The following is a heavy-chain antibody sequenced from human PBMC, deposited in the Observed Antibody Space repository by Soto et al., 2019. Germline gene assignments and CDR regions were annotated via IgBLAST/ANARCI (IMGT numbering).Heavy chain of an antibody. CDR2: ISWDGTLR. Sequence: GGSLRLSCAASGFTFDDYTMHWVRQGPGEGLEWVSLISWDGTLRFYADSVKGRFTISRDNSKNSLYLQMDSLRTEDSALYYCAKDRKGRRSSGFYSGYWGQGTLVTVSS. CDR1: GFTFDDYT. D-gene: IGHD3-22*01. CDR3: AKDRKGRRSSGFYSGY. V-gene: IGHV3-43*01. J-gene: IGHJ4*02.